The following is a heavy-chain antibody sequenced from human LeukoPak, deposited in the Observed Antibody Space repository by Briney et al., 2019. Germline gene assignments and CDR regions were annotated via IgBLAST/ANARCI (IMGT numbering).Heavy chain of an antibody. D-gene: IGHD1-26*01. CDR2: IRYDGSNK. CDR3: AKGGATILDY. J-gene: IGHJ4*02. CDR1: GFTFSSYG. Sequence: GGSLRLSCAASGFTFSSYGMHWVRQAPGKGLEWVAFIRYDGSNKYYADSVKGRFTISRDNSKNTLYLQMNSLRAEDTAVYYCAKGGATILDYWGQGTLVTVSP. V-gene: IGHV3-30*02.